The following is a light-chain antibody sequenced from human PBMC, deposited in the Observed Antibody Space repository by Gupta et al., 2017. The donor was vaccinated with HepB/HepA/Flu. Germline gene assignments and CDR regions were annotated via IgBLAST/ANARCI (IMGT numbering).Light chain of an antibody. CDR1: QSLLHADGETY. J-gene: IGKJ2*04. CDR2: EVS. V-gene: IGKV2D-29*01. Sequence: EIVMTQTPLSLSVTPGQSASISCKSSQSLLHADGETYLYWYLQKPGQPPQLLIYEVSKRFSGVPDRFSGSGSDTDFTLKISRVEAEDVGVDYGMQNVNLHCSFGQGTKLEIK. CDR3: MQNVNLHCS.